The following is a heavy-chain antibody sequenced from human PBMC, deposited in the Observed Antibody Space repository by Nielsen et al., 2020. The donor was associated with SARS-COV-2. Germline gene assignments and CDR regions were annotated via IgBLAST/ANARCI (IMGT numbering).Heavy chain of an antibody. CDR2: IYYSGST. J-gene: IGHJ4*02. V-gene: IGHV4-39*01. D-gene: IGHD5-18*01. Sequence: SETLSLTCTVSGGSISSSSYYWGWIRQPPGKGLEWIGSIYYSGSTYYNPSLKSRVTISVDTSKNQFSLKLSSVTAADTAMYYCARYTAEYYFDYWGQGTLVTVSS. CDR1: GGSISSSSYY. CDR3: ARYTAEYYFDY.